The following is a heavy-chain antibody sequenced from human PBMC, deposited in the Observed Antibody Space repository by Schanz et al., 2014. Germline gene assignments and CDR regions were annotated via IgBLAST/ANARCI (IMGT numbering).Heavy chain of an antibody. V-gene: IGHV3-30*02. J-gene: IGHJ6*02. CDR3: ARSYSSGWYPYYYGMDV. CDR1: GFTFTSYS. Sequence: QVQLVQSGGGVVQPGGSLRLSCAASGFTFTSYSMHWVRQAPGRGLEWVAFIRYDGSSKYYADSVRGRFTISRDDSKNTLYLQMNSLRAEDTAVYYCARSYSSGWYPYYYGMDVWGQGTTVTVSS. D-gene: IGHD6-19*01. CDR2: IRYDGSSK.